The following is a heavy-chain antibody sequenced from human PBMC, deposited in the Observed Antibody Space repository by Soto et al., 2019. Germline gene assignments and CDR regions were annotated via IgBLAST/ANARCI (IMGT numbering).Heavy chain of an antibody. CDR3: TRRRYFIGGSCYSGLGFFDL. Sequence: GGSLRLSCAASGFTFSGSAMHWVRQASGKGLEWVGRIRSKANSYATAYAASVKGRFTISRDDSKNTAYLQMNSLKTEDTAVYYCTRRRYFIGGSCYSGLGFFDLSGRGTLVIVSS. J-gene: IGHJ2*01. D-gene: IGHD2-15*01. V-gene: IGHV3-73*01. CDR2: IRSKANSYAT. CDR1: GFTFSGSA.